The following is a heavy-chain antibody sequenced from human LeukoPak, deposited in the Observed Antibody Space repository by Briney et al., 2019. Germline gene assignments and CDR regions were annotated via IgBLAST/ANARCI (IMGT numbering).Heavy chain of an antibody. CDR2: IHPNSGAT. J-gene: IGHJ4*02. CDR3: ARDMGRYSGYDHDD. V-gene: IGHV1-2*03. Sequence: GASVKVSCKTSGYTLTDYYLHWVPQAPGQGLEWVGWIHPNSGATHYAQKFQGRLTMTRDTSISTVYMELTRLRSDDTAVYYCARDMGRYSGYDHDDWGQGTLVTASS. D-gene: IGHD5-12*01. CDR1: GYTLTDYY.